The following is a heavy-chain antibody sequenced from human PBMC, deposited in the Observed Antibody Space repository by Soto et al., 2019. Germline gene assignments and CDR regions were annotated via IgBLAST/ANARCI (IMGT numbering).Heavy chain of an antibody. J-gene: IGHJ6*02. V-gene: IGHV3-33*01. CDR2: IWYDGSNK. D-gene: IGHD4-17*01. Sequence: PVGSLRLSCAASGFTFSSYGMHCVRQAPGKGLEWVAVIWYDGSNKYYADSVKGRFTISRDNSKNTLYLQMNSLRAEDTAVYYCAREGEIGPHDYGDYDGKTNYYYYGMDVWGQGTTVTVSS. CDR1: GFTFSSYG. CDR3: AREGEIGPHDYGDYDGKTNYYYYGMDV.